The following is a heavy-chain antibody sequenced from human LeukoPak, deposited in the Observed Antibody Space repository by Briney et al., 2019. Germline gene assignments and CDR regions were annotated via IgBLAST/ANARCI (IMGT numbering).Heavy chain of an antibody. J-gene: IGHJ4*02. CDR2: ISWNSGSI. V-gene: IGHV3-9*01. D-gene: IGHD2-2*01. CDR3: AGGRVPAAGD. CDR1: GFTFDDYA. Sequence: PGGSLRLSCAASGFTFDDYAMHWVRQAPGKGLEWVSGISWNSGSIGYADSVKGRFTISRDNAKNSLYLQMNSLRAEDTAVYYCAGGRVPAAGDWGQGTLVTVSS.